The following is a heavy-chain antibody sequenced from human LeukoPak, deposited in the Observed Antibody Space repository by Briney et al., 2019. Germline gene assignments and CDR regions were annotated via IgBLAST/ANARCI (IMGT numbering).Heavy chain of an antibody. CDR3: ARDKTGYSYGYFDY. CDR2: IKQDGSEK. D-gene: IGHD5-18*01. Sequence: GGSLRLSCAASRFTFSSYWMSWVRQAPGKGLEWVANIKQDGSEKYYVDSVKGRFTISRDNAKNSLYLQMNSLRAEDTAVYYCARDKTGYSYGYFDYWGQGTLVTVSS. J-gene: IGHJ4*02. CDR1: RFTFSSYW. V-gene: IGHV3-7*01.